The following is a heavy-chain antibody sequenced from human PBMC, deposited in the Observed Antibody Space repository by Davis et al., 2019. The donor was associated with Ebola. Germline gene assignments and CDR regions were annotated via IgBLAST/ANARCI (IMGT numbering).Heavy chain of an antibody. J-gene: IGHJ4*02. D-gene: IGHD3-22*01. CDR1: GFTFSSYE. CDR3: TKGSSGTDY. CDR2: IRSKANSYAT. V-gene: IGHV3-73*01. Sequence: GGSLRLSCAASGFTFSSYEMNWVRQAPGKGLEWVGRIRSKANSYATAYAASVKGRFTISRDDSKNTAYLQMNSLKTEDTAVYYCTKGSSGTDYWGQGTLVTVFS.